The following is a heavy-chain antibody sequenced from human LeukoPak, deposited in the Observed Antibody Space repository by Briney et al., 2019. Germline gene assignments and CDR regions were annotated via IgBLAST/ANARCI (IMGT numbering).Heavy chain of an antibody. CDR1: GFTFSSYS. V-gene: IGHV3-21*01. CDR3: ASVYCSGGSCYSAGAFDI. Sequence: GGSLRLSCAASGFTFSSYSMNWVRQAPGKGLEWVSSISSSSSYIYYADSVKGRFTISRDNAKNSLYLQMNSLRAEDTAVYYCASVYCSGGSCYSAGAFDIWGQGTMVTVSS. D-gene: IGHD2-15*01. CDR2: ISSSSSYI. J-gene: IGHJ3*02.